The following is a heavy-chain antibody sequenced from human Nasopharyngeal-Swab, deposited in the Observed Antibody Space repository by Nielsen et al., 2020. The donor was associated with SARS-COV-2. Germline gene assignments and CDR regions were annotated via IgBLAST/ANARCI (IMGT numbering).Heavy chain of an antibody. D-gene: IGHD2-2*01. J-gene: IGHJ4*02. CDR1: VFTFPNYY. CDR2: INPSGGSP. Sequence: ASVKVSCKASVFTFPNYYIHWVRQAPGQGLEWMAIINPSGGSPTYAQRFQGRVTMTWDTSTGTVYMEISSLRFDDTAVYYCARDPMMCRSTSCAFDHWGQGTLVTVSS. CDR3: ARDPMMCRSTSCAFDH. V-gene: IGHV1-46*01.